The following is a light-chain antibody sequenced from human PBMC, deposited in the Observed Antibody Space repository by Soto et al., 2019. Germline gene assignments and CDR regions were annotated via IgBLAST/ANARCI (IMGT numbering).Light chain of an antibody. CDR2: MVS. J-gene: IGKJ1*01. Sequence: FVMTQYPLSLPVTLGQSSSISCRSRQSLVYRDGSIYLNWFQQRPGQSPRRLLYMVSNRDSGVPDRFSGSGSDTDFTLRINRVEAEDVGVYYCMQGTHWPWTFGQGTKVDI. CDR3: MQGTHWPWT. CDR1: QSLVYRDGSIY. V-gene: IGKV2-30*01.